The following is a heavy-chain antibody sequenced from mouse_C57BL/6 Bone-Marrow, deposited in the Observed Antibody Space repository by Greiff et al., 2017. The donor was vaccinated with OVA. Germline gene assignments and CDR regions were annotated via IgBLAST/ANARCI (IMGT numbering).Heavy chain of an antibody. CDR3: ARRRDYLLLRGFDY. CDR2: IDPSDSYT. J-gene: IGHJ2*01. D-gene: IGHD1-1*01. CDR1: GYTFTSYW. Sequence: QVQLQQPGAELVKPGASVKLSCKASGYTFTSYWMQWVKQRPGQGLEWIGEIDPSDSYTNYNQKFKGKATLTVDTSSSTAYMQLSSLTSEDSAVYYCARRRDYLLLRGFDYWGQGTTLTVSS. V-gene: IGHV1-50*01.